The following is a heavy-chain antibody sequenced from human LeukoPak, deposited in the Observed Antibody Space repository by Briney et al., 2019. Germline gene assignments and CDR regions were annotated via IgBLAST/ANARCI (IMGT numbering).Heavy chain of an antibody. V-gene: IGHV1-69*05. CDR1: GGTFSSYA. CDR3: AGRYCSGGSCYSGGFDY. Sequence: SVKVSCKASGGTFSSYAISWVRQAPGQGLEWMGGIIPIFSTANYAHKFQGRVTITTDESTSTAYMELSSLRSEDTAVYYCAGRYCSGGSCYSGGFDYWGQGTLVTVSS. D-gene: IGHD2-15*01. CDR2: IIPIFSTA. J-gene: IGHJ4*02.